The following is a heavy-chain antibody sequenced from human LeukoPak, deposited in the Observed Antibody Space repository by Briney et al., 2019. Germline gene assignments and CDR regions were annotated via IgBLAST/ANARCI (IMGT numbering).Heavy chain of an antibody. D-gene: IGHD3-9*01. J-gene: IGHJ6*02. CDR1: GYTFTGYY. CDR3: ARTLYYDILTGYDNYYYYGMDV. V-gene: IGHV1-46*01. Sequence: ASVKVSCKASGYTFTGYYMHWVRQAPGQGLEWMGIINPSSGSTSYAQKFQGRVTMTRDTSTSTVYMELSSLRSEDTAVYYCARTLYYDILTGYDNYYYYGMDVWGQGTTVTVSS. CDR2: INPSSGST.